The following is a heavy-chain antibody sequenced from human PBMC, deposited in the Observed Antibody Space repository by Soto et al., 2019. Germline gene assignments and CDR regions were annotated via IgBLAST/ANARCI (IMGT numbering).Heavy chain of an antibody. CDR2: MNPNSGNT. V-gene: IGHV1-8*01. D-gene: IGHD1-26*01. J-gene: IGHJ6*02. Sequence: QVQLVQSGAEVKKPGASVKVSCKASGYTFTSYDINWVRQATGQGLEWMGWMNPNSGNTGYAQKFQGRVTMTRNTSISTAYMELSSLISEDTAVYYCASSGSYYYYYGMDVWGQGATVTVSS. CDR3: ASSGSYYYYYGMDV. CDR1: GYTFTSYD.